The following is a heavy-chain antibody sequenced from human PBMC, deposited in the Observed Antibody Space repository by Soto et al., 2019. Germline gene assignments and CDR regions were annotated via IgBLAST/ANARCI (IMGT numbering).Heavy chain of an antibody. CDR1: GFTFSSNW. V-gene: IGHV3-74*01. Sequence: EVQLVESGGGLVQSGGSLRLSCAASGFTFSSNWMHWVRQAPGKGLVWVSRINSDGSITSYADSVKGQFTISRDNSKNTLYLPMISLRAEDTAVYYCARGSSSWYVSFDYWGQGILVTVSS. D-gene: IGHD6-13*01. CDR3: ARGSSSWYVSFDY. CDR2: INSDGSIT. J-gene: IGHJ4*02.